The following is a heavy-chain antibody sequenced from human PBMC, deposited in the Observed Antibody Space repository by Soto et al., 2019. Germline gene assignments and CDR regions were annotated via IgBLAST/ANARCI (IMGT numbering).Heavy chain of an antibody. CDR2: ISSSSSTI. D-gene: IGHD2-2*01. V-gene: IGHV3-48*04. CDR1: GFTFSTYS. J-gene: IGHJ5*02. Sequence: GALRLSCAASGFTFSTYSMNWVRQAPGKGLEWVSYISSSSSTIFYADSVKGRFTISRDNAKNTLYLQMNSLRAEDTAVYYCAREVVPAAESFRWFDPWGTGTLVTVSS. CDR3: AREVVPAAESFRWFDP.